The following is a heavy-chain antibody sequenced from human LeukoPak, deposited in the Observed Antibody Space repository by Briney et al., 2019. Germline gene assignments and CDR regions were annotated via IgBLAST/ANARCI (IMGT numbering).Heavy chain of an antibody. Sequence: ASVKVSCKASGYTFTGYYMHWVRQAPGQGLEWMGWINPNSGGTNYAQKFQGRVTMTRDTSISTAYMELGRLRSDDTAVYYCARGLTRAAIRSAFWWFDPWGQGTLVTVSS. CDR2: INPNSGGT. V-gene: IGHV1-2*02. J-gene: IGHJ5*02. CDR3: ARGLTRAAIRSAFWWFDP. CDR1: GYTFTGYY. D-gene: IGHD2-2*01.